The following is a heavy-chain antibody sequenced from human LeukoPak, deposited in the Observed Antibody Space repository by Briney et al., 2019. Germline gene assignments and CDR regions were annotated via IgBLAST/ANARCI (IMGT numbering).Heavy chain of an antibody. CDR3: ARDITGIWFGELLYGSYYYGMDV. Sequence: GGSLRLSCAASGFTFSSYEMNWVRQAPGKGLEWVSYISSSGSTIYYADSVKGRFTISRDNAKNSLYLQMNSLRAEDTAVYYCARDITGIWFGELLYGSYYYGMDVWGQGTTVTVS. CDR2: ISSSGSTI. J-gene: IGHJ6*02. CDR1: GFTFSSYE. D-gene: IGHD3-10*01. V-gene: IGHV3-48*03.